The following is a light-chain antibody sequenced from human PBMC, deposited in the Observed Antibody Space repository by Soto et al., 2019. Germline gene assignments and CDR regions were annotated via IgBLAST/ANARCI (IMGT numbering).Light chain of an antibody. Sequence: DIHMTQSPSSLSASVGYRVTITCRASQSISSYLHWYQQRPGKAPKLLIYAASNLQSGVPSRFSASGYGTDFNLTLNSLQTEDFATYYCQQGYSTPWTFGQGTKVDIK. CDR1: QSISSY. J-gene: IGKJ1*01. V-gene: IGKV1-39*01. CDR2: AAS. CDR3: QQGYSTPWT.